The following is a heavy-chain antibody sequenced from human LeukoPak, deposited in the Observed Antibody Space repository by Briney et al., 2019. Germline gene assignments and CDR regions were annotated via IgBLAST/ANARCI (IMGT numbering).Heavy chain of an antibody. Sequence: ASVKVSCKASGYTFTGYYMHWVRQAPGQGLEWMGRINPNSGGTNYAQKFQGRVTMTRDTSISTAYMELSRLRSDDTAVYYCARTGRGITMIVVAFDYWGQGTPVTVSS. D-gene: IGHD3-22*01. CDR2: INPNSGGT. J-gene: IGHJ4*02. V-gene: IGHV1-2*06. CDR1: GYTFTGYY. CDR3: ARTGRGITMIVVAFDY.